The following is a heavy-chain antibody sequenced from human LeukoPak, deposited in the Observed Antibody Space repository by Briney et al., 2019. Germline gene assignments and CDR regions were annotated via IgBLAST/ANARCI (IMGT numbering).Heavy chain of an antibody. CDR1: GFTFSRYW. CDR2: IKLDGTEK. D-gene: IGHD6-19*01. J-gene: IGHJ4*02. V-gene: IGHV3-7*05. CDR3: AKSRHSSGWYLDY. Sequence: GGSLRLSCAVSGFTFSRYWMSWVRQAPGKGLEWVANIKLDGTEKYYVDSVKGRFTISRDNAKNSLYLQMNSLRAEDTAVYYCAKSRHSSGWYLDYWGQGTLVTVSS.